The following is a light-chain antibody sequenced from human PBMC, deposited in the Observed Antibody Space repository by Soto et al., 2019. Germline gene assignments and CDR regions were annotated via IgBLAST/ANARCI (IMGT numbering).Light chain of an antibody. V-gene: IGKV1-27*01. CDR1: QDISKY. CDR3: QKYNSAPRT. Sequence: DIQMTQSPSSLSASIGDRVSITCRASQDISKYLAWYQQKPGKVPKLLIYAASFLQPGVPSRFSGSGSGTDFTLTISSLQPEDVATYYCQKYNSAPRTFGQGTKVEIK. J-gene: IGKJ1*01. CDR2: AAS.